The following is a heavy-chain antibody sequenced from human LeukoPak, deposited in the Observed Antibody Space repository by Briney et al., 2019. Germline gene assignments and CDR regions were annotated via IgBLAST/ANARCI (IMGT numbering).Heavy chain of an antibody. V-gene: IGHV1-46*01. CDR2: INPSGSGT. CDR3: AREGGDTAMVNFDY. Sequence: GASVKVSCKASGYTFTTYYMHWVRQAPGQGLEWVGIINPSGSGTSYAQRFQGRVTMTRDMSTSTVYMELSSLRSEDTAVYYCAREGGDTAMVNFDYWGQGTLVTVSS. J-gene: IGHJ4*02. D-gene: IGHD5-18*01. CDR1: GYTFTTYY.